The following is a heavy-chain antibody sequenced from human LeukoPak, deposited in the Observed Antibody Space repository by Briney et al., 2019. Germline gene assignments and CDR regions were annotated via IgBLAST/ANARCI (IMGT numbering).Heavy chain of an antibody. V-gene: IGHV3-21*01. Sequence: GGSLRLSCAASGFTFSSYSMNWVRQAPGKGLEWVSSISSTSSYIYYADSVKGRFTISRDNAKDSLFLQLNSLRAEDAAMYYCARIEAVAGHWGGLDPWGQGTLVTVSS. CDR1: GFTFSSYS. D-gene: IGHD6-19*01. CDR2: ISSTSSYI. CDR3: ARIEAVAGHWGGLDP. J-gene: IGHJ5*02.